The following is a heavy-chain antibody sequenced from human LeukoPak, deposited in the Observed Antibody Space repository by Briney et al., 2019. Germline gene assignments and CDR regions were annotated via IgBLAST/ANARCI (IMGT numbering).Heavy chain of an antibody. Sequence: GGSLRLSCAASGFTVSNNYMSWVRQAPGKGLEWVSVIYSGGSTHYADSVKGRFTISRDNSKNTLYLQMGSLRAEDMAVYYCARVKHYYYYYMDVWGKGTAVTVSS. CDR1: GFTVSNNY. CDR2: IYSGGST. V-gene: IGHV3-66*01. J-gene: IGHJ6*03. CDR3: ARVKHYYYYYMDV.